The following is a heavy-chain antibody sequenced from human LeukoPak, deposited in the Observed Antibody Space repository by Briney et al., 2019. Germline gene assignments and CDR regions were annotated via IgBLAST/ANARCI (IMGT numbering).Heavy chain of an antibody. CDR2: IRYDGSNK. V-gene: IGHV3-30*02. CDR3: AKEGTVTPIDY. Sequence: GESLKISCAASGFIFSSYGMYWVRQAPGKGLEWVAFIRYDGSNKYYADSVKGRFTISRDNSKNTLYVQMSSLRVEDTAVYYCAKEGTVTPIDYWGQGTPVTVS. J-gene: IGHJ4*02. CDR1: GFIFSSYG. D-gene: IGHD4-17*01.